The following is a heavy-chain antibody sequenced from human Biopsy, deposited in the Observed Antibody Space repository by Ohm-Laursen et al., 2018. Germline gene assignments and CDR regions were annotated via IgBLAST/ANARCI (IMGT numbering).Heavy chain of an antibody. CDR2: INQAGTT. J-gene: IGHJ4*02. D-gene: IGHD2-15*01. Sequence: PSETLSLTCSVFGKTFSDYQWSWIRQPPGKGLEWIGQINQAGTTNYNSSLKSRVFISADASKYEFSLRLTSVTAADTAVYLCGNEVHGRDYWGLGAQVTVSS. V-gene: IGHV4-34*08. CDR3: GNEVHGRDY. CDR1: GKTFSDYQ.